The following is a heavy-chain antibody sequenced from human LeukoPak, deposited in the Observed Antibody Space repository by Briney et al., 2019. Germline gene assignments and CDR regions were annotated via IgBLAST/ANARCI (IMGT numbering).Heavy chain of an antibody. J-gene: IGHJ4*02. CDR3: ARQSSPELELRRAHFDY. Sequence: PSETLSLTCTVFGGSISSRSYFWCWIRQPPGKGLEWIGSIYYSGSTYYNPSVKSRVTISVDTSKNQFSLKLNSVTAADTAVYYCARQSSPELELRRAHFDYWGQGTLVTVSS. CDR1: GGSISSRSYF. CDR2: IYYSGST. D-gene: IGHD1-7*01. V-gene: IGHV4-39*01.